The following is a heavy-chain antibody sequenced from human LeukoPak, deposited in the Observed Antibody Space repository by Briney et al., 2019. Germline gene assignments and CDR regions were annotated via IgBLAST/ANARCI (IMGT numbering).Heavy chain of an antibody. CDR3: AKLRYSYGSNFDY. CDR1: GFPFGTYT. J-gene: IGHJ4*02. Sequence: GGSLRLSCAASGFPFGTYTMNWVRQAPGKGLEWLSVISDSSTHIRYADSVKGRFTISRDDSRTTLYLQLNSLRAEDTAVYYCAKLRYSYGSNFDYWGQGTLVTVSS. D-gene: IGHD5-18*01. CDR2: ISDSSTHI. V-gene: IGHV3-21*04.